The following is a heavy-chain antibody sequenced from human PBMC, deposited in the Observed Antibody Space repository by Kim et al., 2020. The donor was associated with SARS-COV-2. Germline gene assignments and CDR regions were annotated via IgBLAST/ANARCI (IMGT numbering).Heavy chain of an antibody. J-gene: IGHJ1*01. V-gene: IGHV3-48*03. CDR2: ISGGGNTL. CDR3: VRGGPCQAAL. Sequence: GGSLRLSCVVSGFTFSNFEMNWVRQAPGKGPEWVSYISGGGNTLYSSDSVKGRFTTSGDNANNPLHLLMSSRRAEDAAVYYCVRGGPCQAALWGQGTLVT. D-gene: IGHD2-15*01. CDR1: GFTFSNFE.